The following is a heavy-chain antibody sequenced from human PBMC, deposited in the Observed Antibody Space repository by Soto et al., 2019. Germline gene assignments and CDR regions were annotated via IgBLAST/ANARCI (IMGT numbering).Heavy chain of an antibody. J-gene: IGHJ4*02. CDR1: GYSFTTSG. D-gene: IGHD4-17*01. Sequence: GASVKVSCKASGYSFTTSGITWVRQAPGQGLEWMGWISTYNGNTNYAQKLQDRVTLTTDTSTSTAYMELRSLRSDDTAVYYCARRLYGDYDYWGQGTLVTVS. V-gene: IGHV1-18*01. CDR2: ISTYNGNT. CDR3: ARRLYGDYDY.